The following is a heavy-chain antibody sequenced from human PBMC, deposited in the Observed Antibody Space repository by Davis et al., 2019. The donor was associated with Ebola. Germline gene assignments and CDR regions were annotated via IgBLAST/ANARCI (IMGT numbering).Heavy chain of an antibody. CDR1: GFTFSSYW. CDR3: ASLHDSGYVSDY. V-gene: IGHV3-7*01. D-gene: IGHD5-12*01. J-gene: IGHJ4*02. CDR2: IRQDGSET. Sequence: GESLKISCAASGFTFSSYWMTWVRQAPGKGLEWVASIRQDGSETHYVDSEKGRFTISRDNAKNLMYLQLNGLRGEDTAVYYCASLHDSGYVSDYWGQGTLVTVSS.